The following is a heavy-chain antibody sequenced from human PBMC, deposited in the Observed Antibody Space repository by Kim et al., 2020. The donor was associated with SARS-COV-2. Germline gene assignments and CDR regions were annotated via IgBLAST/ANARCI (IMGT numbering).Heavy chain of an antibody. CDR3: ARDQSVNYDFWSGSDAFDI. D-gene: IGHD3-3*01. V-gene: IGHV3-11*06. Sequence: GRFTTSRDNAKNSLYLQMNSLRAEDTAVYYCARDQSVNYDFWSGSDAFDIWGQGTMVTVSS. J-gene: IGHJ3*02.